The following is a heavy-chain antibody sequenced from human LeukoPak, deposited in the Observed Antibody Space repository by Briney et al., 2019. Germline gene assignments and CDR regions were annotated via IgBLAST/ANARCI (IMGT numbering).Heavy chain of an antibody. D-gene: IGHD2/OR15-2a*01. Sequence: GGSLRLSCAASGFTASSNYMSWVRQAPGKGLEWVSVIYSGGSTYYADSVKGRFTISRDNSKNTLYLQMNSLRAEDTAVYYCARENNSVYAFDIWGQGTMVTVSS. V-gene: IGHV3-53*01. CDR3: ARENNSVYAFDI. J-gene: IGHJ3*02. CDR1: GFTASSNY. CDR2: IYSGGST.